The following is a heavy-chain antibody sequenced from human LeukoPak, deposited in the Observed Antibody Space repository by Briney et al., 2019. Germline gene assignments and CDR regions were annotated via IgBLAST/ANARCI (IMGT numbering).Heavy chain of an antibody. CDR3: ARDLRDGYNNKGAFDI. J-gene: IGHJ3*02. D-gene: IGHD5-24*01. CDR2: INPNSGGT. Sequence: GASVKVSCKASGYTFTGYYMHWVRQAPGQGLEWMGWINPNSGGTNYAQKFQGRVTMTRDTSISTAYMELSRLRSDDTAVYYCARDLRDGYNNKGAFDIWGQGTMVTVSS. V-gene: IGHV1-2*02. CDR1: GYTFTGYY.